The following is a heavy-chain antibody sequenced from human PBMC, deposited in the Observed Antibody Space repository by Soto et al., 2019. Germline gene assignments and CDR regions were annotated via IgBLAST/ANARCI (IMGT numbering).Heavy chain of an antibody. CDR1: GGTFSSYA. D-gene: IGHD2-15*01. J-gene: IGHJ4*02. V-gene: IGHV1-69*12. CDR2: IIPIFGTA. Sequence: QVQLVQSGAEVKKPGSSVKVSCKASGGTFSSYAISWVRQAPGQGLEWMGGIIPIFGTANYAQEFQGRVTITAAESTSTDYMELSRLRYEDTAVYYCARESRYCSGGSCYFLPGIDYWGQGTLVTVSS. CDR3: ARESRYCSGGSCYFLPGIDY.